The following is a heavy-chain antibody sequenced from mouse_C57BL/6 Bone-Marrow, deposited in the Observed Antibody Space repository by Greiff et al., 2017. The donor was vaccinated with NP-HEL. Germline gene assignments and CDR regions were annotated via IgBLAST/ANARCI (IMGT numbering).Heavy chain of an antibody. D-gene: IGHD1-1*01. Sequence: VQLQQSGAELMKPGASVKLSCKATGYTFTGYWIEWVKQRPGHGLEWIGEILPGSGSTNYNEKFKGKATFTADTSSNTAYMQLSSLTTEDSAIYDCASFPTVYDYYGRGAYWGQGTLVTVSA. J-gene: IGHJ3*01. V-gene: IGHV1-9*01. CDR3: ASFPTVYDYYGRGAY. CDR2: ILPGSGST. CDR1: GYTFTGYW.